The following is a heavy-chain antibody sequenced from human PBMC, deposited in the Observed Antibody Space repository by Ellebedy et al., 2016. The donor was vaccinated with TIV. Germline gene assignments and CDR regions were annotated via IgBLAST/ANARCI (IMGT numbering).Heavy chain of an antibody. CDR2: ISGSSGHT. CDR3: AKGAYLNWFDP. Sequence: PGGSLRLSCAASGFTFSSYAMSWVRQAPGMGLEWVSAISGSSGHTYYADSVKGRFTISRDNSKNTLYPQMNSLRADDTAIYYCAKGAYLNWFDPWGQGTLVTVSS. CDR1: GFTFSSYA. V-gene: IGHV3-23*01. J-gene: IGHJ5*02.